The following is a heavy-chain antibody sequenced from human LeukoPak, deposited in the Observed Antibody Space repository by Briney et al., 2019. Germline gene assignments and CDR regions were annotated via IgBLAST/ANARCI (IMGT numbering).Heavy chain of an antibody. J-gene: IGHJ4*02. CDR3: AKAGSPSTPIDY. V-gene: IGHV3-23*01. D-gene: IGHD2/OR15-2a*01. CDR2: ISGSGDNT. Sequence: GGSLRLSCAASGFTFSSYAMNWVRQGPGKGLEWVSGISGSGDNTYYADSVKGRFTISRDNSKNTLYLQMNSLRAEDTAVYYCAKAGSPSTPIDYWGQGTLVTVSS. CDR1: GFTFSSYA.